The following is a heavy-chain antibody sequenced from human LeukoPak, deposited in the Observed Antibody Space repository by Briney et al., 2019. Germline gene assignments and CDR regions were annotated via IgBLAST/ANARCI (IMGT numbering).Heavy chain of an antibody. CDR3: ARGAWSSSWSGDDAFDI. J-gene: IGHJ3*02. V-gene: IGHV6-1*01. D-gene: IGHD6-13*01. CDR2: TYYRSKWYN. CDR1: GDSVSSNSAA. Sequence: SQTLSLTFAISGDSVSSNSAAWNWLRQSPARGLEWLGRTYYRSKWYNDYAVSVKSRITINPDTSKNQFSLQLNSVTPEDTAVYYCARGAWSSSWSGDDAFDIWGQGTMVTVSS.